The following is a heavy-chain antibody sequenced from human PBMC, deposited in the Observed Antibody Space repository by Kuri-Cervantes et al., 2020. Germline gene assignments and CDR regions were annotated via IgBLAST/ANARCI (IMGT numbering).Heavy chain of an antibody. Sequence: GESLKISCAASGFIFNTYAMSWLRQAPGKGLEWVSTIVGSADNTYYADSVKGRFTVSRDNSKNTLYLEMNSLRAEDTAVYYCAKGNIAAAGLDFDYWGQGILVTVSS. J-gene: IGHJ4*02. CDR3: AKGNIAAAGLDFDY. CDR1: GFIFNTYA. D-gene: IGHD6-13*01. V-gene: IGHV3-23*01. CDR2: IVGSADNT.